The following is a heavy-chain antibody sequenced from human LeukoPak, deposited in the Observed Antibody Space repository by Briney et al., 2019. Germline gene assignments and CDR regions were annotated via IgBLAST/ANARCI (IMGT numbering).Heavy chain of an antibody. CDR1: GFIFTNYF. J-gene: IGHJ4*02. Sequence: PGGSLRLSCAASGFIFTNYFMSWVRQAPGKGLEWVSSISSSSSYIYYADSVKGRFTISRDNAKNSLYLQMNSLRAEDTAVYYCARGGQYYDSSGYDYWGQGTLVTVSS. CDR2: ISSSSSYI. D-gene: IGHD3-22*01. V-gene: IGHV3-21*01. CDR3: ARGGQYYDSSGYDY.